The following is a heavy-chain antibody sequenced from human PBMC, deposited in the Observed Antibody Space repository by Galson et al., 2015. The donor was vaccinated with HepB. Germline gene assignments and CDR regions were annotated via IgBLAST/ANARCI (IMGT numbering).Heavy chain of an antibody. D-gene: IGHD6-19*01. Sequence: SLRLSCAASGFTVSSNYMSWVRQAPGKGLEWVSVIYSGGSTYYADSVKGRFTISRDNSKNTLYLQMNSLRAEDTAVYYCARDGSDPRSGWPQYFDYWGQGTLVTVSS. CDR1: GFTVSSNY. CDR2: IYSGGST. J-gene: IGHJ4*02. CDR3: ARDGSDPRSGWPQYFDY. V-gene: IGHV3-53*01.